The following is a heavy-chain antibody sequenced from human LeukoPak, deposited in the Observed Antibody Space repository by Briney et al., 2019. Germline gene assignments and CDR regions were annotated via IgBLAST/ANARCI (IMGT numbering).Heavy chain of an antibody. CDR2: INHSGST. CDR1: GGSFSGYY. V-gene: IGHV4-34*01. D-gene: IGHD3-16*02. CDR3: ARRVWGSYRYTDFDY. J-gene: IGHJ4*02. Sequence: PSETLSLTCAVYGGSFSGYYWSWIRQPPGKGLEWIGEINHSGSTNYNPSLKSRVTLSVDTSKNQFSLKLSSVNAADTAVFYCARRVWGSYRYTDFDYWGQGTLVTVSS.